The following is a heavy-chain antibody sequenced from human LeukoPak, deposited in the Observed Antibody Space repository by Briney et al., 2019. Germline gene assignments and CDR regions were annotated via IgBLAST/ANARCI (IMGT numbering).Heavy chain of an antibody. CDR1: GYTFTSYD. J-gene: IGHJ6*03. CDR2: MNPNSGNT. V-gene: IGHV1-8*01. Sequence: ASVKVSCKXSGYTFTSYDINWVRQATRQGLEWMGWMNPNSGNTGYSQKFQGRVTMTRNTSISTAYMELSSLRSEDTAVYYCARGSTYYDFWSGYDHYYYYYMDVWGKGTTVTVSS. CDR3: ARGSTYYDFWSGYDHYYYYYMDV. D-gene: IGHD3-3*01.